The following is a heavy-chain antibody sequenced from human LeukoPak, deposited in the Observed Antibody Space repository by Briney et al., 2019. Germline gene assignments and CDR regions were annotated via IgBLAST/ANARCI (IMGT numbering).Heavy chain of an antibody. CDR3: AKDRANAWTSDY. Sequence: WIRQPPGKGLEWVAFTTYDEGNKYYADSVKGRFTISRDNSKNTLYLQMNSLRPEDTAVYYCAKDRANAWTSDYWGQGTLVTVSS. V-gene: IGHV3-30*02. CDR2: TTYDEGNK. D-gene: IGHD3/OR15-3a*01. J-gene: IGHJ4*02.